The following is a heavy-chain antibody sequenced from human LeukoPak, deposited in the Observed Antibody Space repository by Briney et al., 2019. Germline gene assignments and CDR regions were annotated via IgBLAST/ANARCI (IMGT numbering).Heavy chain of an antibody. J-gene: IGHJ4*02. CDR1: GYTFTTYG. D-gene: IGHD1-26*01. V-gene: IGHV1-18*01. Sequence: ASVKVSCKASGYTFTTYGIGWVRQAPGQGLEWMGWISGYNGNTNNAQKVQGRVTMTTDTSTSTAYMELRSLRSDDTAVYYCARDAHQSGSYNFDYWGQGTPVTVSS. CDR2: ISGYNGNT. CDR3: ARDAHQSGSYNFDY.